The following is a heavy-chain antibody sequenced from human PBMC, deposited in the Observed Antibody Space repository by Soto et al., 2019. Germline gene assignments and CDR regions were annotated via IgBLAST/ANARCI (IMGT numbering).Heavy chain of an antibody. CDR3: ARDDGYYGSGSYYRPLDY. CDR2: IWYDGSNK. D-gene: IGHD3-10*01. J-gene: IGHJ4*02. Sequence: PGGSLRLSCAASGFTFSSYGMHWVRQAPGKGLEWVAVIWYDGSNKYYADSVKGRFTISRDNSKNTLYLQMNSLRAEDTAVYYCARDDGYYGSGSYYRPLDYWGQGTLVTVSS. CDR1: GFTFSSYG. V-gene: IGHV3-33*01.